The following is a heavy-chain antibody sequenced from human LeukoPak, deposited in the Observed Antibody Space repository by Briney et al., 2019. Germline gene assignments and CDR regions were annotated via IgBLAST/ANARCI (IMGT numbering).Heavy chain of an antibody. J-gene: IGHJ1*01. CDR2: IYTSGST. Sequence: SETLSLTCTVSGGSISSGTYFWSGLRQPARKGLEWIGRIYTSGSTNYNPSLKSRVTMSVDTSRNQFSLRLSSVTAADTAVYYCASEVPASIDYFQHWGQGTLLTVSS. D-gene: IGHD2-2*02. CDR3: ASEVPASIDYFQH. V-gene: IGHV4-61*02. CDR1: GGSISSGTYF.